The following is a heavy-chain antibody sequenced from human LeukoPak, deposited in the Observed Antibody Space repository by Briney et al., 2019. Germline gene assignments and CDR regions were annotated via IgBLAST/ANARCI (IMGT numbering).Heavy chain of an antibody. CDR2: IRYDGSNK. CDR3: ANTWFGELSTYYFDY. D-gene: IGHD3-10*01. J-gene: IGHJ4*02. CDR1: GFTFSSYG. V-gene: IGHV3-30*02. Sequence: PGGSLRLSCAASGFTFSSYGMHWVRQAPGKGLEWVAFIRYDGSNKYYADSVKGRSTISRDNSKNTLYLQMNSLRAEDTAVYYCANTWFGELSTYYFDYWGQGTLVTVSS.